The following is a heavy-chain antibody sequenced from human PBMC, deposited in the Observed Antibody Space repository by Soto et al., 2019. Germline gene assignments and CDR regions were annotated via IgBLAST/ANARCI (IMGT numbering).Heavy chain of an antibody. CDR3: GKDVGDYVPYYYGVDV. D-gene: IGHD1-26*01. CDR1: GFTFKTHA. CDR2: IAYDGNKK. V-gene: IGHV3-30*18. Sequence: VQLVESGGGVVQPGTSLRLSCAASGFTFKTHAMHWVRQAPGKGLEWMAVIAYDGNKKFYADSVKGRFTISRDNSKNALYLQINTLRNEDTAVYYCGKDVGDYVPYYYGVDVWGQGTTVTVSS. J-gene: IGHJ6*02.